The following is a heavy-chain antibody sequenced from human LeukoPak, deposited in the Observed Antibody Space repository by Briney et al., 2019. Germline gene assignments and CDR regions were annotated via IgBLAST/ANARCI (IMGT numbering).Heavy chain of an antibody. CDR1: GGSISSSSYY. J-gene: IGHJ5*02. CDR2: IYHIGST. Sequence: SETLSLTCIVSGGSISSSSYYWGWIRQPPGKGLEWIGNIYHIGSTYYNPSLKSRVTISVDTSKNQFSLKLSSVTAADTAVYYCARLVVYSSGWYWPLGSRNPNWFDPWGQGTLVTVSS. V-gene: IGHV4-39*01. CDR3: ARLVVYSSGWYWPLGSRNPNWFDP. D-gene: IGHD6-19*01.